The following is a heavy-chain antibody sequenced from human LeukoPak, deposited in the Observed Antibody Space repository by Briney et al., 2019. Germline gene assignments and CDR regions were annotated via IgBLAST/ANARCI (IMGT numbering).Heavy chain of an antibody. CDR2: ISWNSGST. Sequence: PGGSLRLSCAASGFTFDDYAMHWVRQAPGKGLEWVSGISWNSGSTGYADSVKGRFTISRDNAKNSLYLQMNSLRAEDTALYYCAKDTGHAAAAACFQHWGQGTLVTVSS. D-gene: IGHD6-13*01. J-gene: IGHJ1*01. CDR3: AKDTGHAAAAACFQH. V-gene: IGHV3-9*01. CDR1: GFTFDDYA.